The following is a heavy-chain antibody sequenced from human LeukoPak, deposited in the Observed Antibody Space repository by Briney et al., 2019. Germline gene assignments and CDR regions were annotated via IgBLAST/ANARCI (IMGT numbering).Heavy chain of an antibody. CDR3: ARATVIGNAPVPGYMDV. CDR1: LFTLSTHE. J-gene: IGHJ6*03. CDR2: IGSIGDR. D-gene: IGHD2-21*01. V-gene: IGHV3-13*01. Sequence: GGSLRLSRAASLFTLSTHEMHCVRPVSGKGLECVSPIGSIGDRFYPGAGKGRFTISRENAKNSLYLQMNGVKAGDTAVYYCARATVIGNAPVPGYMDVWGKRTTVTVSS.